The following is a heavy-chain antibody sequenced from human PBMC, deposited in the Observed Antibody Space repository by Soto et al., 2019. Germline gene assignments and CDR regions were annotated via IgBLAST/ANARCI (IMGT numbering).Heavy chain of an antibody. Sequence: GASVKVSCKASGYTFTSYYMHWVRQAPGQGLEWMGIINPSGGSTSYAQMFQGRVTMTRDTSTSTVYMELSSLRSEDTAVYYCARVLTTASPSDAFDIWGQGTMVTVSS. J-gene: IGHJ3*02. D-gene: IGHD4-4*01. CDR2: INPSGGST. V-gene: IGHV1-46*03. CDR1: GYTFTSYY. CDR3: ARVLTTASPSDAFDI.